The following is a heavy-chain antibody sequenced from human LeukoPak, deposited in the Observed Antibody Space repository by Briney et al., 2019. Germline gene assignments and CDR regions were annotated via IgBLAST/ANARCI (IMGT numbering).Heavy chain of an antibody. CDR2: MSSSGGKT. CDR3: VKGAESYCDSRSDY. D-gene: IGHD3-22*01. J-gene: IGHJ4*02. CDR1: GFTFSSYA. Sequence: GGSLRLSCSASGFTFSSYAMHWVRQAPGKGLEYVSAMSSSGGKTYYADSMKGRFIISRDNAKNTLYLQLSSLTAEDTAVHFCVKGAESYCDSRSDYWGQGTLVTVSS. V-gene: IGHV3-64D*09.